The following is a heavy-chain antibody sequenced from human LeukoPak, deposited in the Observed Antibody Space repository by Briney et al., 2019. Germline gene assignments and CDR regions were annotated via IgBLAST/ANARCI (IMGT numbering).Heavy chain of an antibody. D-gene: IGHD2/OR15-2a*01. Sequence: GGSLRLSCVASGNSWMHWVRQAPGKGLVWVSHINSDGSWTSYADSVKGRFTISKDNAKNTVYLQMNSLRAEDTAVYYCVSFYETYWGRGTLVTVSS. V-gene: IGHV3-74*01. J-gene: IGHJ4*02. CDR3: VSFYETY. CDR1: GNSW. CDR2: INSDGSWT.